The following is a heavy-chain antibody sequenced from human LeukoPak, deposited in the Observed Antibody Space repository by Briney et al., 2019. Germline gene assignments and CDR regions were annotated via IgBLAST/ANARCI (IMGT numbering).Heavy chain of an antibody. CDR3: AKEFLSGYRLTYFDY. CDR2: FSGSGGIT. J-gene: IGHJ4*02. V-gene: IGHV3-23*01. CDR1: GFTFSSYA. D-gene: IGHD3-3*01. Sequence: GGSLRLSCAAPGFTFSSYAMSWVRQAPGKGLEWVSAFSGSGGITHYADSVKGRFTMSRENSKNTVYLRMNSLRVEDTAVYYCAKEFLSGYRLTYFDYWGQGTLVTVSS.